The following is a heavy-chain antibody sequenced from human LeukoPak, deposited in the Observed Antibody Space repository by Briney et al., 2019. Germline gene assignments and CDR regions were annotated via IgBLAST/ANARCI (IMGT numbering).Heavy chain of an antibody. V-gene: IGHV1-3*01. Sequence: ASVKVSCKASGYTFTSYAMHWVRQAPGQRLEWMGWINAGNGNTKYSQKFQGRVTMTRDTSTSTVYMELSSLRSEDTAVYYCARDGGKVYAISRQDYWGQGTLVTVSS. CDR3: ARDGGKVYAISRQDY. CDR2: INAGNGNT. CDR1: GYTFTSYA. D-gene: IGHD2-8*01. J-gene: IGHJ4*02.